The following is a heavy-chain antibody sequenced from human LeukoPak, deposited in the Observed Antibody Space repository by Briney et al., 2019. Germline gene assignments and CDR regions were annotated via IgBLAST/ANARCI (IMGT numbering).Heavy chain of an antibody. V-gene: IGHV1-46*01. CDR2: INPSGGST. CDR3: ARYMVRGVITYGMDV. Sequence: WASVKVSCKASGYTFTSYYMHWVRQAPGQGLEWMGIINPSGGSTSYAQRFQGRVTMTRDTSTSTVYMELSSLRSEDTAVYYCARYMVRGVITYGMDVWGQGTTVTVSS. CDR1: GYTFTSYY. J-gene: IGHJ6*02. D-gene: IGHD3-10*01.